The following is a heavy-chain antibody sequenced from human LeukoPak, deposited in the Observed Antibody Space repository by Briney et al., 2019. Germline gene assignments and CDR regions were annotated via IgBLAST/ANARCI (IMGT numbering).Heavy chain of an antibody. CDR1: GFTFSSYA. J-gene: IGHJ4*02. V-gene: IGHV3-30-3*01. Sequence: GRSLRLSCAASGFTFSSYAMHWVRQAPGKGLEWVAVISYDGSNKYYADSVKGRFTISRDNAKKTLFLQMSSLRVEDTAVYYCARGPDHGGSYYPDWGQGTRVIVSS. CDR2: ISYDGSNK. D-gene: IGHD1-26*01. CDR3: ARGPDHGGSYYPD.